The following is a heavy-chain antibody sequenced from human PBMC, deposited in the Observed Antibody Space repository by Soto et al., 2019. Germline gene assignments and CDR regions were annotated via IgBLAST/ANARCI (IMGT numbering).Heavy chain of an antibody. CDR2: IFSSGST. CDR1: GGSINTFY. V-gene: IGHV4-4*07. CDR3: AREGSYSAYNFAHGIQLWSFDF. J-gene: IGHJ4*02. Sequence: QVRLQESGPGLLKPSETLSLTCTVSGGSINTFYWSWVRQPAGKGLEWIGRIFSSGSTSFTPSLESRVALPVDTAKNRVSLNLSAVTAADMAAYYCAREGSYSAYNFAHGIQLWSFDFWGQGALVTVSS. D-gene: IGHD5-12*01.